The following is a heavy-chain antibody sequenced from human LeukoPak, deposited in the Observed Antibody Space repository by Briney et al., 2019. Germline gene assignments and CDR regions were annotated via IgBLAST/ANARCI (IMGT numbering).Heavy chain of an antibody. V-gene: IGHV4-30-4*08. D-gene: IGHD4-17*01. CDR1: GGSISSYY. Sequence: SETLSLTCTVSGGSISSYYWSWIRQPPGKGLEWIGYIYYSGSTYYNPSLKSRVTISVDTSKNQFSLKLSSVTAADTAVYYCARDRSSGDLFDYWGQGTLVTVSS. CDR3: ARDRSSGDLFDY. CDR2: IYYSGST. J-gene: IGHJ4*02.